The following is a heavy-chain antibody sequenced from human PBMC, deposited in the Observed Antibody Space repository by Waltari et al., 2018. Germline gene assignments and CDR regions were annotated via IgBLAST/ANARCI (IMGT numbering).Heavy chain of an antibody. CDR1: GGTFSTYS. CDR2: IIPMFHPA. D-gene: IGHD3-16*01. J-gene: IGHJ5*02. V-gene: IGHV1-69*01. CDR3: ARSPVSKGFNYFEP. Sequence: QVQLVQSGAEVKKPGSSVKVACTASGGTFSTYSINWVRQAPGQGLEWMGGIIPMFHPAIYAQRSQGRVTITADESTSTVYMDLTSLRSEDTAVYFCARSPVSKGFNYFEPWGQGTLVTVSS.